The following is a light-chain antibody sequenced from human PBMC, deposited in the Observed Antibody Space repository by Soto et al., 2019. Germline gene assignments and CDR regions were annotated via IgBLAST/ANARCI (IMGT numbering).Light chain of an antibody. CDR1: QSFSNTY. V-gene: IGKV3-20*01. J-gene: IGKJ2*02. Sequence: EIVLTQSPGTLSLSPGERATLSCRASQSFSNTYLAWYQQKPGQAPSLLIHGTSNRATGIPDRFSGSGSGTDFTLTISGLEPEDFAVYYCQQYGNLWTFGQGTKLEI. CDR3: QQYGNLWT. CDR2: GTS.